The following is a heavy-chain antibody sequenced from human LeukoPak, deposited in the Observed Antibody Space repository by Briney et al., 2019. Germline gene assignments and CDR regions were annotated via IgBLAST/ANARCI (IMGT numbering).Heavy chain of an antibody. CDR2: MNPNGGST. CDR1: GYTFTSYY. V-gene: IGHV1-46*01. D-gene: IGHD3-3*01. Sequence: ASVKVSCKASGYTFTSYYMHWVRQAPGQGLEWMGIMNPNGGSTSYAQKFQGRVTMTRDTSTSTVYMELSSLRSEDTAVYYCARGRGLRFLEWSTDAFDIWGQGTMVTVSS. CDR3: ARGRGLRFLEWSTDAFDI. J-gene: IGHJ3*02.